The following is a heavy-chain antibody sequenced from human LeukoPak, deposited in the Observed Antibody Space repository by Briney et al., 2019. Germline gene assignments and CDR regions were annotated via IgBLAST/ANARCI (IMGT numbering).Heavy chain of an antibody. CDR2: INPNSGGT. CDR3: ARVLRRYSSGWYF. V-gene: IGHV1-2*02. CDR1: GYTFTGYY. D-gene: IGHD6-19*01. J-gene: IGHJ3*01. Sequence: ASVKVSCKASGYTFTGYYMHWVRQAPGQGLEWMGWINPNSGGTNYAQKFQGRVTMTRDTSISTAYMELSRLRSDDTAVYYCARVLRRYSSGWYFWGQGTMVTVSS.